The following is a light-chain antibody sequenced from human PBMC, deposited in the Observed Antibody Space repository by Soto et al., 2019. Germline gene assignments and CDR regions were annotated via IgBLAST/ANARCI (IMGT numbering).Light chain of an antibody. V-gene: IGKV1-5*03. J-gene: IGKJ1*01. Sequence: DIQITQSPSTLSGSVGDRGTITCRASQTISSWLAWYQQKPGKAPKLLIYKASTLKSGVPSRFSGSGSGTEFTLTISSLQPDHFANYYCQHYNSYSAAFGQGTKVDIK. CDR2: KAS. CDR3: QHYNSYSAA. CDR1: QTISSW.